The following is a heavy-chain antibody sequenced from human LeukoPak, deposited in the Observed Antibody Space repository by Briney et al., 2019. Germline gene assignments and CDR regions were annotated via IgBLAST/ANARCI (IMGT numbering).Heavy chain of an antibody. CDR1: EFTFSSYA. CDR2: ISYDGSNK. D-gene: IGHD3-9*01. Sequence: PGGSLRLSCAASEFTFSSYAMHWVRQAPGKGLEWVAVISYDGSNKYYADSVKGRFTISRDNSKNTLYLQMNSLRAEDTAVYYCATGTGYYYDRWGQGTLVTVAS. CDR3: ATGTGYYYDR. J-gene: IGHJ4*02. V-gene: IGHV3-30-3*01.